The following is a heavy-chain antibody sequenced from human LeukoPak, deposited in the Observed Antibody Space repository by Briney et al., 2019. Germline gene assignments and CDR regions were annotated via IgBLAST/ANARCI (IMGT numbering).Heavy chain of an antibody. CDR2: IYPDGNNK. CDR3: AKDWSGNYNWSDP. V-gene: IGHV3-30*02. CDR1: GFTFTTYG. Sequence: AGGSLRLSCAASGFTFTTYGMHWVRRAPGKGLEGVACIYPDGNNKDYADSVKGRFIISRDNSKNILFLQMNSLRAADTAVYYCAKDWSGNYNWSDPWGQGTLVTVSS. D-gene: IGHD3-3*01. J-gene: IGHJ5*02.